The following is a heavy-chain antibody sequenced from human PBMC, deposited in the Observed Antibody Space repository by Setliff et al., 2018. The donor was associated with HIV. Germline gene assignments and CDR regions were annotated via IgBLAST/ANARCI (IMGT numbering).Heavy chain of an antibody. CDR3: TKGHYTTAG. J-gene: IGHJ4*02. V-gene: IGHV4-59*12. CDR1: GGSISYYY. D-gene: IGHD4-4*01. CDR2: VYYSGST. Sequence: PSETLSLTCTVSGGSISYYYWSWIRQPPGKGLEWIGYVYYSGSTNYNPSLKSRVTMSVDNAKNSVYLQMNNLKAEDTAVYYCTKGHYTTAGWGQGTLVTVSS.